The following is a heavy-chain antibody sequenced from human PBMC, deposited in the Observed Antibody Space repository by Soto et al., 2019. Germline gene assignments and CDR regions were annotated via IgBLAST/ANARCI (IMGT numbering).Heavy chain of an antibody. J-gene: IGHJ4*02. CDR2: IFWNDER. Sequence: QVTLKESGPVLVKPTETLTLTCTVSGFSLSKARMGESWNRQPPGKALECLAHIFWNDERSHKTSLKSRLIISRYTSNSQVVLTMTIVDPVDTGPHFCARAPREELPIYYPDSWGQGTLVTVSS. V-gene: IGHV2-26*01. D-gene: IGHD1-7*01. CDR3: ARAPREELPIYYPDS. CDR1: GFSLSKARMG.